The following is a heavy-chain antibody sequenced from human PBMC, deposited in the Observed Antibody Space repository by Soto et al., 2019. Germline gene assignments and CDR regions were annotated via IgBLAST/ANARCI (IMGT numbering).Heavy chain of an antibody. J-gene: IGHJ5*02. Sequence: ASVKVSCKSSGYTFTSYYMHWGRRAPGQGLERMGIINPSCGSTIYAQKFQGRVTMTRDTSTSTVYMELSSLRSEDTAVYYCARDLRPRSSKGPFDPWGQGTLVTSPQ. CDR1: GYTFTSYY. CDR3: ARDLRPRSSKGPFDP. D-gene: IGHD2-2*01. CDR2: INPSCGST. V-gene: IGHV1-46*01.